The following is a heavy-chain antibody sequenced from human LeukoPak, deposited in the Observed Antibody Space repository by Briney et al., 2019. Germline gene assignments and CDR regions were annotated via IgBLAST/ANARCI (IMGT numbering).Heavy chain of an antibody. CDR1: GGSISSYY. J-gene: IGHJ3*02. CDR2: TYYSGST. Sequence: SETLSLTCTVSGGSISSYYWSWIRQPPGKGLEWIGYTYYSGSTNYNPSLKSRVTISVDTSKNQFSLKLSSVTAADTAVYYCARPPYCSSTSCYRAFDIWGQGTMVTVSS. D-gene: IGHD2-2*01. V-gene: IGHV4-59*12. CDR3: ARPPYCSSTSCYRAFDI.